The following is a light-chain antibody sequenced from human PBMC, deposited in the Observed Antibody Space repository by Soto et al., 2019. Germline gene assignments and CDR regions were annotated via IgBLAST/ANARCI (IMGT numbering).Light chain of an antibody. CDR3: CSYAGIYV. Sequence: QSVLTQPASVSGSPGQSITISCTGTSSDVGSYNLVSWYQQHPGKAPKLMIYGGSKRPSGVSNRFSGSKSGNTASLTISGLQAEDEADYYCCSYAGIYVFGTGTKLTVL. CDR1: SSDVGSYNL. CDR2: GGS. J-gene: IGLJ1*01. V-gene: IGLV2-23*01.